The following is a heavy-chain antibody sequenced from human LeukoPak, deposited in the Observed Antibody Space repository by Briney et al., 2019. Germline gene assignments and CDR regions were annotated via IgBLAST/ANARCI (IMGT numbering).Heavy chain of an antibody. CDR1: GFTVSSNY. V-gene: IGHV3-53*01. J-gene: IGHJ4*02. CDR3: AGFLEWPLRFDY. D-gene: IGHD3-3*01. Sequence: GGSLRLSCAASGFTVSSNYMSGARHAPGKGLEWVSVIYSGGSTYYADSVKGRFTISRDNSKNTLYLQMNSLRAEDTAVYYCAGFLEWPLRFDYWGQGTLVTVSS. CDR2: IYSGGST.